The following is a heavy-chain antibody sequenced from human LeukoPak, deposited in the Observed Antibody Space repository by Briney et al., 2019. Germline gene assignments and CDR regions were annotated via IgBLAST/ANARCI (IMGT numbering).Heavy chain of an antibody. CDR3: ARRPYYDFWSGYYDNWFDP. Sequence: GASVKVSCKASGGTFSSYAISWVRQAPGQGLEWMGGIIPIFGTANYAQKFQGRVMITTDESTSTAYMELSSLRSEDTAVYYCARRPYYDFWSGYYDNWFDPWGQGTLVTVSS. D-gene: IGHD3-3*01. J-gene: IGHJ5*02. V-gene: IGHV1-69*05. CDR2: IIPIFGTA. CDR1: GGTFSSYA.